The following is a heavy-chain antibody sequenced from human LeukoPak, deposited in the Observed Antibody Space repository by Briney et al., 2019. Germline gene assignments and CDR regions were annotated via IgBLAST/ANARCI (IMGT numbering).Heavy chain of an antibody. CDR1: GFTFTSSA. CDR3: AAGLVGATETFDY. CDR2: IVVGSGNT. V-gene: IGHV1-58*01. Sequence: GASVKVSCKASGFTFTSSAVQWVRQARGQRLEWIGWIVVGSGNTNYAQKFQERVTITRDVSTSTAYMELSSLRSEDTAVYYCAAGLVGATETFDYWGQGTLVTVSS. D-gene: IGHD1-26*01. J-gene: IGHJ4*02.